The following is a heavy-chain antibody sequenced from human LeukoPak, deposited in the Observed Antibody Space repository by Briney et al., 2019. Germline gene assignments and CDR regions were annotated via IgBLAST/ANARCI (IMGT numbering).Heavy chain of an antibody. CDR3: ARWLGYCSSTSCYQPFDY. D-gene: IGHD2-2*01. CDR2: IYPGDSDT. CDR1: GYSFTSYW. J-gene: IGHJ4*02. V-gene: IGHV5-51*01. Sequence: GESLKISCKGSGYSFTSYWIGWVRQMPGKGLEWMGIIYPGDSDTRYSPSFQGQVTISADKSISTAYLQWNSLKASDIAMYYCARWLGYCSSTSCYQPFDYWGQGTLVTVSS.